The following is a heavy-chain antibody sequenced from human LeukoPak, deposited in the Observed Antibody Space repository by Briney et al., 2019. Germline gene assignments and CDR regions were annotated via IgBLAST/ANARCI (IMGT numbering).Heavy chain of an antibody. CDR1: GFTFSSYA. J-gene: IGHJ6*02. V-gene: IGHV3-64*01. CDR2: ISSNGGST. D-gene: IGHD3-9*01. CDR3: ARVRRDFDWLTPYYYYYYGMDV. Sequence: GGSLRLSCAASGFTFSSYAMHWVRQAPGKGLEYVSAISSNGGSTYYANSVKGRFTISRDNSKNTLYLQMGSLRAEDMAVYYCARVRRDFDWLTPYYYYYYGMDVWGQGTTVTVSS.